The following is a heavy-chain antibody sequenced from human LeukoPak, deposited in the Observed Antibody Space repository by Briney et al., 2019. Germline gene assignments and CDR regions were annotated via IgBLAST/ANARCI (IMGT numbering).Heavy chain of an antibody. V-gene: IGHV3-9*01. Sequence: PGGSLRLSCAASGFTFDDYAMHWVRQAPGKGLEWVSGISWNSGSIGYADSVKGRFTISRDNAKNSLYLQMNSLRAEDTALYYCAKGFDSSGPPYYSDYWGQGTLVTVSS. CDR1: GFTFDDYA. J-gene: IGHJ4*02. CDR3: AKGFDSSGPPYYSDY. CDR2: ISWNSGSI. D-gene: IGHD6-19*01.